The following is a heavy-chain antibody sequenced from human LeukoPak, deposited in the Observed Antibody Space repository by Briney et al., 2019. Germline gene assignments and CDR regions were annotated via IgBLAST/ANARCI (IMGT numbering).Heavy chain of an antibody. Sequence: SVKVSCKASGGTFSSYAISWVRQAPGQGLEWMGGIIPIFGTANYAQKFQGRVTITADKSTSTAYMELSSLRSEDTAVYYCARERVAVAAPLDYWGQGTLVTVSS. CDR2: IIPIFGTA. CDR1: GGTFSSYA. V-gene: IGHV1-69*06. D-gene: IGHD6-19*01. J-gene: IGHJ4*02. CDR3: ARERVAVAAPLDY.